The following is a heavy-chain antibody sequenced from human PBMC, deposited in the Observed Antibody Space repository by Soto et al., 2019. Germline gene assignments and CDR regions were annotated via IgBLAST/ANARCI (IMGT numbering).Heavy chain of an antibody. V-gene: IGHV3-23*01. CDR2: ISGSGGST. Sequence: GGSLRLSCAASGFTFSSYAMSWVRQAPGKGLEWVSAISGSGGSTYYADSVKGRFTISRDNSKNTLYLQMNSLRAEDTAVYYCANGLWFGELWTDYWGQGTLVTVSS. J-gene: IGHJ4*02. D-gene: IGHD3-10*01. CDR3: ANGLWFGELWTDY. CDR1: GFTFSSYA.